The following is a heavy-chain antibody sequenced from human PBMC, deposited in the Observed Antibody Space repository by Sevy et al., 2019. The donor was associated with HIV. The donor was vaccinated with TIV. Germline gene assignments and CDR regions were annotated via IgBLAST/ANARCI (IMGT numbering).Heavy chain of an antibody. CDR3: ARATGSSAGFDS. V-gene: IGHV4-31*03. Sequence: LRLSCTVSGGSISSGGYFWSWIRQHPGKGLEWIGYMYHSGSTYYNPSLKSRLSMSMDPSKNQFSLRMSTVTAAETAIYFCARATGSSAGFDSWGHGTVVTVSS. J-gene: IGHJ4*01. D-gene: IGHD2-15*01. CDR1: GGSISSGGYF. CDR2: MYHSGST.